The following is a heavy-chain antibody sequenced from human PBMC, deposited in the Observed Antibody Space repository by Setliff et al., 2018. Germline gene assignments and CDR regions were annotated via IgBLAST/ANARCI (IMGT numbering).Heavy chain of an antibody. CDR3: ARHPYYYGSGTYLDNNNRWFDP. Sequence: PGESLKISCKGSGYSFTSYWIGWVRQMPGKGLEWMGIIYPGDSDTRYSPSFQGQVTISADKSISTAYLQWSSLKASDTAMYYCARHPYYYGSGTYLDNNNRWFDPWGQGTRVTVSS. CDR1: GYSFTSYW. CDR2: IYPGDSDT. J-gene: IGHJ5*02. D-gene: IGHD3-10*01. V-gene: IGHV5-51*01.